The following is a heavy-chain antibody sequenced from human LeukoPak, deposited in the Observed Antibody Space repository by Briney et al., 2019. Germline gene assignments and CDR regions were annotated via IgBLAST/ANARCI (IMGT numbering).Heavy chain of an antibody. CDR3: ARDGRDYYDSPSDI. CDR2: IKSDGSTT. Sequence: GGSLRLSCAASGFTFSSYWMHWVRQAPEKGVVWVSRIKSDGSTTNYADSVKGRFTISRDNAKNTLYLQMNSLRAEDTAVYYCARDGRDYYDSPSDIWGQGTMVTVSS. J-gene: IGHJ3*02. D-gene: IGHD3-22*01. V-gene: IGHV3-74*01. CDR1: GFTFSSYW.